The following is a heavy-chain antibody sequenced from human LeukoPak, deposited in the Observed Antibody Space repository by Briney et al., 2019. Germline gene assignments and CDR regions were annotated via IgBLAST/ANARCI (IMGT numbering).Heavy chain of an antibody. J-gene: IGHJ4*02. Sequence: PGGSLRLSCAASGFTFSCYAMSWVRQAPGKGLEWVSAISGSGGSTYYADSVKGRFTISRDNSKNTLYLQMNSLRAEDTAVYYCAADPYYYDSSGYYDYWGQGTLVTVSS. D-gene: IGHD3-22*01. CDR1: GFTFSCYA. V-gene: IGHV3-23*01. CDR3: AADPYYYDSSGYYDY. CDR2: ISGSGGST.